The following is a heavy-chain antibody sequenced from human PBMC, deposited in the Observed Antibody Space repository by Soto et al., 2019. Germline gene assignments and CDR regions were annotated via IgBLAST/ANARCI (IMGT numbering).Heavy chain of an antibody. CDR1: GYSINSGYY. CDR3: ARDFGNLHDFWSGPDS. V-gene: IGHV4-38-2*02. D-gene: IGHD3-3*01. J-gene: IGHJ4*02. Sequence: PSETLSLTCVVSGYSINSGYYWGWIRQPPGKGLEWIGSVFHSGTTYQNPSLKTRATISVDTSRNQFSLELDSVTAADTAVYYCARDFGNLHDFWSGPDSWGQGILVPVYS. CDR2: VFHSGTT.